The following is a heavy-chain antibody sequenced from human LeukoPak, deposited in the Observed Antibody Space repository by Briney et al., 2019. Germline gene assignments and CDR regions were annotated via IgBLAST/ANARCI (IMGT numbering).Heavy chain of an antibody. CDR2: MNPNSGNT. CDR3: ARRVRYCGGDCYSLFDY. V-gene: IGHV1-8*03. CDR1: GYTFTSYD. D-gene: IGHD2-21*02. J-gene: IGHJ4*02. Sequence: ASVKVSCKASGYTFTSYDINWVRQATGQGLEWMGWMNPNSGNTGYAQKFQGRVTITRNTSISTAYMELSSLRSEDTAVYYCARRVRYCGGDCYSLFDYWGQGTLVTVSS.